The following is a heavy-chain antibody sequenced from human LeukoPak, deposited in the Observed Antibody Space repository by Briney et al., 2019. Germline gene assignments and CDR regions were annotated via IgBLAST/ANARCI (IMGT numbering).Heavy chain of an antibody. J-gene: IGHJ4*02. CDR2: FYYSGST. D-gene: IGHD5-18*01. CDR3: ARGLGGYSYGYRSNHYYFDY. CDR1: GGSMRSYY. Sequence: SETLSLTCTVSGGSMRSYYWSWIRQPPGRGLEWIGFFYYSGSTNYNPSLKSRVTISVDTSKNQFSLKLTSVTAADTAVYYCARGLGGYSYGYRSNHYYFDYWGQGTLVTVSS. V-gene: IGHV4-59*08.